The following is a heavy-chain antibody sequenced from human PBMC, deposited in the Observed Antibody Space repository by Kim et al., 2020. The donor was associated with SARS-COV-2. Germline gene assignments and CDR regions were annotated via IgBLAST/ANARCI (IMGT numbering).Heavy chain of an antibody. CDR3: ARGGYYDSSGDYFQH. D-gene: IGHD3-22*01. CDR1: GGSISSYY. CDR2: IYYSGST. J-gene: IGHJ1*01. V-gene: IGHV4-59*13. Sequence: SETLSLTCTVSGGSISSYYWSWIRQPPGKGLEWIGYIYYSGSTNYNPSLKSRVTISVDTSKNQFSLKLSSVTAADTAVYYCARGGYYDSSGDYFQHWGQGTLVTVSS.